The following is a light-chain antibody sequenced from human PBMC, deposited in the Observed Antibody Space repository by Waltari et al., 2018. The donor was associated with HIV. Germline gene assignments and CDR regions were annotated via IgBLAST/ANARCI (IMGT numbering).Light chain of an antibody. Sequence: SYELTQPPSVSVSPGQTASIHCGGTELAKQYVYWYQQKAGQAPLVIMSKDKERPPGIPDRFSGSNSGTTVTLTISPVQSEDEAHYYCQSADSSGLYWVFGGGTKLTVL. CDR3: QSADSSGLYWV. V-gene: IGLV3-25*03. CDR1: ELAKQY. CDR2: KDK. J-gene: IGLJ3*02.